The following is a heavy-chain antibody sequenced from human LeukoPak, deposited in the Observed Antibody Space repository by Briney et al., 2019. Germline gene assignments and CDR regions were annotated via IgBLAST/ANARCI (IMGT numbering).Heavy chain of an antibody. CDR1: GGSFSGYY. Sequence: SETLSLTCAVYGGSFSGYYWSWIRQPPGKGLEWIGEINHSGSTNYNPSLKSRVTISVDTFKNQFSLKLSSVTAADTAVYYCASAARYSSSSGLYYYYYYMDVWGKGTTVTVSS. J-gene: IGHJ6*03. V-gene: IGHV4-34*01. CDR3: ASAARYSSSSGLYYYYYYMDV. D-gene: IGHD6-6*01. CDR2: INHSGST.